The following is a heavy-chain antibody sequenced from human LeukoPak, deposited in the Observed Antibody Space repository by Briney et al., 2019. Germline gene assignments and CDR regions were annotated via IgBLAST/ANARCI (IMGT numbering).Heavy chain of an antibody. CDR1: GGSISSYY. Sequence: SETLFLTCTVSGGSISSYYWSWIRQPPGKGLEWIGYIYCSGSTNYNPSLKSRVTISVDTSKNQFSLKLSSVTAADTAVYYCARDRPRSAGGFDYWGQGTLVAVSS. CDR3: ARDRPRSAGGFDY. D-gene: IGHD3-16*01. J-gene: IGHJ4*02. CDR2: IYCSGST. V-gene: IGHV4-59*01.